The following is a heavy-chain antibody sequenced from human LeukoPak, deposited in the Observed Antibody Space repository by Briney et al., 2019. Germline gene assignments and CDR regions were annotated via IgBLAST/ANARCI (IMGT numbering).Heavy chain of an antibody. D-gene: IGHD3-10*01. CDR1: GFSLSTSGVG. J-gene: IGHJ5*02. V-gene: IGHV2-5*02. Sequence: SGPTLVKPTQTLTLTCTFSGFSLSTSGVGVGWIRQPPGKALEWLALIYWDDDKRYSPSLKSRLTITKDTSKNQVVLTMTNMDPVDTATYYCAHRTERQIWFGEPAWFDPWGQGTLVTVSS. CDR2: IYWDDDK. CDR3: AHRTERQIWFGEPAWFDP.